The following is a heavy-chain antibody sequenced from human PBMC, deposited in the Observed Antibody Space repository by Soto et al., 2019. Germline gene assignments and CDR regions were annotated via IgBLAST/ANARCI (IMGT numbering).Heavy chain of an antibody. J-gene: IGHJ3*02. Sequence: QITLKESGPTLVKPTQTLTLTCTFSGFSLSTSGVAVGWIRQPPGKALEWLALIYWDDDKRYSPSMKGRITITRDTSKNQVVLLMTNMDPEDTATYYCAHRLTATAFDIWGQGTMVTVSS. D-gene: IGHD2-21*02. V-gene: IGHV2-5*02. CDR3: AHRLTATAFDI. CDR2: IYWDDDK. CDR1: GFSLSTSGVA.